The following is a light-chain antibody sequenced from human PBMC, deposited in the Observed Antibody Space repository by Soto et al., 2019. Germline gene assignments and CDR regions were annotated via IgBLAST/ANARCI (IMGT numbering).Light chain of an antibody. CDR2: EVF. CDR1: SSDVGGYDY. Sequence: QSALTQPASVSGSPGQSITISCTGTSSDVGGYDYVSWYQQHPGKVPKLMIFEVFRRPSGISDRFSGSTSGNTASLTISGLQAEDEADYYCCSYTTTSTFVFGGGTKVTVL. CDR3: CSYTTTSTFV. V-gene: IGLV2-14*03. J-gene: IGLJ2*01.